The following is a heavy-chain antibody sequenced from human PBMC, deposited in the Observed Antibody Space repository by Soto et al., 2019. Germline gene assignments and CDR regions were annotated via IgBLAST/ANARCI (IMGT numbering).Heavy chain of an antibody. Sequence: GGSLRLSCAASGFTFSSYEMNWVRQAPGKGLEWVSYISSSGSTIYYADSVKGRFTISRDNAKNSLYLQMNSLRAEDTAVYYCAREATKGFDYWGQGTLVTVFS. CDR2: ISSSGSTI. CDR1: GFTFSSYE. J-gene: IGHJ4*02. V-gene: IGHV3-48*03. D-gene: IGHD5-12*01. CDR3: AREATKGFDY.